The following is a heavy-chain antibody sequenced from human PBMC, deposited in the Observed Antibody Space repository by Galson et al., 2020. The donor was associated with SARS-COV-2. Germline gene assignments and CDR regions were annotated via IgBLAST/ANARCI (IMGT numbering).Heavy chain of an antibody. Sequence: SETLSLTCAVYGGSFSGYYWSWIRQPPGKGLEWIGEINHSGSTNYNPSLKSRVTISVDTSKNQFSLKLSSVTAADTAVYYCARGSLEATNICYYFYMDVWGKGTTVTISS. CDR3: ARGSLEATNICYYFYMDV. D-gene: IGHD5-12*01. CDR1: GGSFSGYY. J-gene: IGHJ6*03. V-gene: IGHV4-34*01. CDR2: INHSGST.